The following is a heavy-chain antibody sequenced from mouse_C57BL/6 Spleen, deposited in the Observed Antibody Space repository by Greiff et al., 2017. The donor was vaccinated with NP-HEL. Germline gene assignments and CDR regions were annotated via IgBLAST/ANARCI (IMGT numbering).Heavy chain of an antibody. J-gene: IGHJ1*03. Sequence: EVQLQESGGGLVQPKGSLKLSCAASGFSFNTYAMNWVRQAPGKGLEWVARIRSKSNNYATYYADSVKDRFTISRDDSESMLYLQMNNLKTEDTAMYYCVRHLDGYYEYFDVWGTGTTVTVSS. CDR2: IRSKSNNYAT. V-gene: IGHV10-1*01. D-gene: IGHD2-3*01. CDR1: GFSFNTYA. CDR3: VRHLDGYYEYFDV.